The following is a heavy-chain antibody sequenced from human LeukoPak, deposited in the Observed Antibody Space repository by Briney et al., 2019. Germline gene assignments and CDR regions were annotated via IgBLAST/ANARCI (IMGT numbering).Heavy chain of an antibody. CDR2: IYHSGST. V-gene: IGHV4-38-2*02. CDR1: GYSISSGYY. Sequence: PSETLSLTCTVSGYSISSGYYWGWIRQPPGQGLEWIGTIYHSGSTYYNPSLKSRVTISVDTSKNQFSLKLSSVTAADTAVYYCARYDVWGSYRAFDYWGQGTLVTVSS. D-gene: IGHD3-16*02. CDR3: ARYDVWGSYRAFDY. J-gene: IGHJ4*02.